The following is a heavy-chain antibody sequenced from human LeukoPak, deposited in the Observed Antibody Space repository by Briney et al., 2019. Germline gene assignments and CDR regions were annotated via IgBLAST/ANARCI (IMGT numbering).Heavy chain of an antibody. CDR2: IYYTGST. CDR1: GGSICSLY. D-gene: IGHD6-6*01. CDR3: ARHRAYSSSSPFDY. Sequence: PSETLSLTCSVSGGSICSLYWSWIRQPPGKGLEWIGYIYYTGSTHYNPSLKSRVTMFVDMSKNQFSLRLSSVTAADTAVYYCARHRAYSSSSPFDYWGQGTLVTVSS. J-gene: IGHJ4*02. V-gene: IGHV4-59*08.